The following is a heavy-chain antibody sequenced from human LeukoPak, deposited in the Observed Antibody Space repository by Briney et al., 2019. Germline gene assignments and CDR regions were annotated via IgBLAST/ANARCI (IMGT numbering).Heavy chain of an antibody. CDR2: IYYSGST. CDR1: GGSISSYY. D-gene: IGHD3-10*01. V-gene: IGHV4-59*08. CDR3: ARYNYYGSGSYYYYFDY. Sequence: SETLSLTCTVSGGSISSYYWSWIRQPPGKGLEWIGYIYYSGSTNYNPSLKSRVTISVDTSKNQFSLKLSSVTAADTAVYYCARYNYYGSGSYYYYFDYWGQGTLVTVSS. J-gene: IGHJ4*02.